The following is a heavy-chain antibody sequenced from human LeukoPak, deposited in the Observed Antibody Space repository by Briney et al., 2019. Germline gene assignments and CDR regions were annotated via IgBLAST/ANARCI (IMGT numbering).Heavy chain of an antibody. V-gene: IGHV4-30-2*01. CDR2: IYHSGST. D-gene: IGHD3-10*01. J-gene: IGHJ6*02. CDR3: ARDGSGSPQTDRGGMDV. CDR1: GGSISSGGYS. Sequence: SETLSLTCAVSGGSISSGGYSWSWIRQPPGKGLEWIGYIYHSGSTYYNPSLKSRVTISVDRSKNQFSLKLSSVTAADTAVYYCARDGSGSPQTDRGGMDVWGQGTTVTVSS.